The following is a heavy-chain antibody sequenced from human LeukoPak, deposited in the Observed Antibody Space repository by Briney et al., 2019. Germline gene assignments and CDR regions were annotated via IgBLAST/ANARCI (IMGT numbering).Heavy chain of an antibody. V-gene: IGHV3-66*01. D-gene: IGHD3-10*01. CDR2: ISGGGFI. CDR3: ARDRDYSGSGSPDD. CDR1: GFTVSSHY. Sequence: GGSLRLSCAASGFTVSSHYMSWVRQAPGKGPEWVSIISGGGFINYADSVRGRFTISRDNSKNTLYLQMNSLRDEDTAVYYCARDRDYSGSGSPDDWGQGTLVTASS. J-gene: IGHJ4*02.